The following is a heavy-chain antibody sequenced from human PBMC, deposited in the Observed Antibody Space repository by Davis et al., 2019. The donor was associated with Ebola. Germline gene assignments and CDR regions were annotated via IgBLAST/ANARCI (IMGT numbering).Heavy chain of an antibody. CDR2: IWYDGSTK. V-gene: IGHV3-33*06. D-gene: IGHD6-6*01. CDR3: AKSFSSSPRLRYYYGMDV. J-gene: IGHJ6*02. Sequence: PGGSLRLSCAASGFTFSSYGMHWVRQAPGKGLEWVAVIWYDGSTKYYADSVKGRFTISRENSKNTLYLQMNSLRAEDTAVYYCAKSFSSSPRLRYYYGMDVWGQGTTVTVSS. CDR1: GFTFSSYG.